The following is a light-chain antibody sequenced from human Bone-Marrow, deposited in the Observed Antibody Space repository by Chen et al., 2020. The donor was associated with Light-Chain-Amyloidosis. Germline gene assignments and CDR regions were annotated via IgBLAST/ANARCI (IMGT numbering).Light chain of an antibody. CDR1: KLGDKY. CDR2: QDS. Sequence: SHELTQPPSVSVSRGQTARITCSGDKLGDKYACWYQHNPGQSPVLVIYQDSKRPSGIPERFSGSNSGHTATLTISGTQAMDEADYYCQAWDSSTVVFGGGTKLTVL. V-gene: IGLV3-1*01. J-gene: IGLJ2*01. CDR3: QAWDSSTVV.